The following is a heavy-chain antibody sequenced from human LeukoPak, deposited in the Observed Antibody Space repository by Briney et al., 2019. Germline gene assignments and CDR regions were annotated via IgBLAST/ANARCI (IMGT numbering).Heavy chain of an antibody. D-gene: IGHD1-14*01. CDR3: ARGVSGEP. CDR2: ITWGRDNL. CDR1: GFIFDDYA. Sequence: GGSLRLSCAVSGFIFDDYAMHWVRQAPGKGLEWVSGITWGRDNLAYAASVKGRFTISRDNAKNSLYLQMNSPRAEDTAVYYCARGVSGEPWGQGTLVTVSS. V-gene: IGHV3-9*01. J-gene: IGHJ5*02.